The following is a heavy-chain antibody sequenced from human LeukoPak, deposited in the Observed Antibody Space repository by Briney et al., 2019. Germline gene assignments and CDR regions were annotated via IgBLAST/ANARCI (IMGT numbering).Heavy chain of an antibody. CDR1: GFTFSSYA. V-gene: IGHV3-23*01. CDR3: ARGNYYDSSGYPFDY. CDR2: ISGSGGST. D-gene: IGHD3-22*01. Sequence: PGGSLRLSCAASGFTFSSYAMSWVRQAPGKGLEWVSAISGSGGSTYYADSVKGRFTISRDNSKNTLYLQMNSLRAEDTAVYYCARGNYYDSSGYPFDYWGQGILVTVSS. J-gene: IGHJ4*02.